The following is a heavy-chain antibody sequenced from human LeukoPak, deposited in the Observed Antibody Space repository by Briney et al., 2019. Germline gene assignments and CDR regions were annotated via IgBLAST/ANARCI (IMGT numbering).Heavy chain of an antibody. CDR1: GFTFSSYT. J-gene: IGHJ4*02. V-gene: IGHV3-21*01. CDR2: IRSSSTYI. D-gene: IGHD3-22*01. CDR3: ARVAWDYYDSSGYRFDY. Sequence: KPGGSLRLSCAASGFTFSSYTMNWVRQAPGKGLDWVSSIRSSSTYIYYADSVKGRFTISRDNANTSLYLQMNSLRAEDTAVYYCARVAWDYYDSSGYRFDYWGQGTLVTVSS.